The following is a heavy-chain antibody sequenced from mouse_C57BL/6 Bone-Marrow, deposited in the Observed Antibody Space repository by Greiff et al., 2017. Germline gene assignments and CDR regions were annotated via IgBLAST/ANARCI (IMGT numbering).Heavy chain of an antibody. CDR3: ARRAGY. CDR1: GYAFSSSW. Sequence: QVQLKESGPELVKPGASVKISCKASGYAFSSSWMNWVKQRPGKGLEWIGRIYPGDGDTNYNGKFKGKATLTADKSSSTAYMHLSSLTSEDSAVYFCARRAGYWGQGTTLTVSS. J-gene: IGHJ2*01. D-gene: IGHD3-3*01. V-gene: IGHV1-82*01. CDR2: IYPGDGDT.